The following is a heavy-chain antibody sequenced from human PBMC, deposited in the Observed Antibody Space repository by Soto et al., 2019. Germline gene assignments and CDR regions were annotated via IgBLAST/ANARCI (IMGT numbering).Heavy chain of an antibody. D-gene: IGHD3-22*01. Sequence: SATLSLTCTVSGGSISSSSYYWGWIRQPPGKGLEWIGSIYYSGSTYYNPSLKSRVTISVDTSKNQFSLKLSSVTAADTAVYYCASNRFTMIVVVPPRNFDYWGQGTLVTVSS. CDR1: GGSISSSSYY. CDR3: ASNRFTMIVVVPPRNFDY. V-gene: IGHV4-39*01. J-gene: IGHJ4*02. CDR2: IYYSGST.